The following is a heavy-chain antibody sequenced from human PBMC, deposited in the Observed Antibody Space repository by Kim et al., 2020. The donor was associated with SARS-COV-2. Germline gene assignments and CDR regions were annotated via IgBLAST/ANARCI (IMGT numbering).Heavy chain of an antibody. J-gene: IGHJ6*02. CDR2: TYYRSKWYN. D-gene: IGHD4-17*01. CDR3: ARDYGDYGTPSYYYYYGMDV. V-gene: IGHV6-1*01. Sequence: SQTLSLTCAISGDSVSSNSAAWNWIRQSPSRGLEWLGRTYYRSKWYNDYAVSVKSRITINPDTSKNQFSLQLNSVTPEDTAVYYCARDYGDYGTPSYYYYYGMDVWGQGTTVTVSS. CDR1: GDSVSSNSAA.